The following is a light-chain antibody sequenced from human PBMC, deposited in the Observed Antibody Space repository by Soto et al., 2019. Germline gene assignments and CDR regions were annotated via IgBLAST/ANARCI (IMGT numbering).Light chain of an antibody. CDR3: QQYGSSGT. V-gene: IGKV3-20*01. J-gene: IGKJ1*01. Sequence: TQSPGTLSLSPGERATLSCRASQSVSSYLAWYQQKPGQAPRLLIYGASNRATGIPDRFSGSGSGTDFTLTISRLEPEDFAVYYCQQYGSSGTFGQGTKVDIK. CDR1: QSVSSY. CDR2: GAS.